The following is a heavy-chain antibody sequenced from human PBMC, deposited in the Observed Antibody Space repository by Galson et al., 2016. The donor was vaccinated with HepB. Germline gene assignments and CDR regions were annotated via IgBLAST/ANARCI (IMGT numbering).Heavy chain of an antibody. CDR2: ISAYNGNT. CDR3: ARAPPMWGRGDEYGMDV. D-gene: IGHD3-10*02. CDR1: GYTFTSYG. J-gene: IGHJ6*02. Sequence: SVKVSCKASGYTFTSYGINWVRQAPGQGLEWMGWISAYNGNTNYEQKLQGRVTMTKDTSTSTAYMELRSLRSDDTAVYYCARAPPMWGRGDEYGMDVWGQGTTVTVSS. V-gene: IGHV1-18*04.